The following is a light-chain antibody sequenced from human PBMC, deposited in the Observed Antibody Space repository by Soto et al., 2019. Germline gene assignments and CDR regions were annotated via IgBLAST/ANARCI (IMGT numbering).Light chain of an antibody. CDR2: GAS. V-gene: IGKV3-20*01. CDR3: QQYGRSPWT. CDR1: QSVSSSY. Sequence: EIVLTQSPGTLSLSPGDRATLSCRASQSVSSSYLAWYQQKPGQAPGLLIYGASSRATGIPDRFSGSGSGTDFTLTISRLEPEDFAVYYCQQYGRSPWTFGQGTTGDIK. J-gene: IGKJ1*01.